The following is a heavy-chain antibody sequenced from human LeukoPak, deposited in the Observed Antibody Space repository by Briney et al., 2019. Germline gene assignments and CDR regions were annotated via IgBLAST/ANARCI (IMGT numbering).Heavy chain of an antibody. CDR3: TTDLVTSGYSPSEY. D-gene: IGHD5-12*01. CDR1: GLTFSNAR. Sequence: GRSLRLFCADSGLTFSNARMSSARQAPPKGVGRVARIKSKADGETTDYAAPVKGRFTISRDDSKNTLYLQMNSLKTEDTAVYYCTTDLVTSGYSPSEYWGQGTLVTVSS. CDR2: IKSKADGETT. J-gene: IGHJ4*02. V-gene: IGHV3-15*01.